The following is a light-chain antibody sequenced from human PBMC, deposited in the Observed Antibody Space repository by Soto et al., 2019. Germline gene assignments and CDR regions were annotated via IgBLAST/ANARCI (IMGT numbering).Light chain of an antibody. V-gene: IGLV2-18*01. CDR2: EVS. CDR3: SLYTSSSTFYV. CDR1: SSDVGSYNR. Sequence: QSALTQPPSVSGSPGQSVTISCTGTSSDVGSYNRVSWYQQPPGTAPKLMIYEVSNRPSGVPDRFSGSKSGNTASLTISGLQAEDEADYYCSLYTSSSTFYVFGTGTKVTAL. J-gene: IGLJ1*01.